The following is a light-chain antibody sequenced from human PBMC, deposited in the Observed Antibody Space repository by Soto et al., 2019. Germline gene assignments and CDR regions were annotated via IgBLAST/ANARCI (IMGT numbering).Light chain of an antibody. CDR1: SSDVGGYNY. J-gene: IGLJ1*01. CDR3: SSYTSSGTL. CDR2: AVT. V-gene: IGLV2-14*01. Sequence: QSALTQPASVSGSPGQSITISCTGTSSDVGGYNYVSWYQQHPGKAPKLMIYAVTDRPSGVSSRFSGSKSGNTASLTISGLQAEDKADYYCSSYTSSGTLFGTGTKVTVL.